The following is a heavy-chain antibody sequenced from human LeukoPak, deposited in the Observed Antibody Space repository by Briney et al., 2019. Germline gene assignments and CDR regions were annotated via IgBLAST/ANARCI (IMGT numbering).Heavy chain of an antibody. J-gene: IGHJ6*02. CDR1: GYTFTSHY. CDR2: INPSGGST. CDR3: AREPVVVPVAFKVDGMDV. V-gene: IGHV1-46*01. Sequence: EASVKVSCKATGYTFTSHYMHWVRQAPGQGLEWMGIINPSGGSTSYAQKFQGRVTMTRDTSTSTVYMELSSLRSEDTAVYYCAREPVVVPVAFKVDGMDVWGQGTTVTVSS. D-gene: IGHD2-2*01.